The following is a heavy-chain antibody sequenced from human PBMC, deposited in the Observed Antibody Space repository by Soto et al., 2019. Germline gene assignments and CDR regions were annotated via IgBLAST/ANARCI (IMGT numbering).Heavy chain of an antibody. CDR2: INHSGST. CDR3: ASFPGGFFVYHRPTDAFHI. CDR1: GGSFSGYY. D-gene: IGHD3-3*01. Sequence: PSETLSLTCAVYGGSFSGYYWSWIRQPPGKGLEWSGEINHSGSTNYNPSLKSRVTISVDTSKNQFSLKLSSVTAADTAVYYCASFPGGFFVYHRPTDAFHIWCQGTMVTVSS. V-gene: IGHV4-34*01. J-gene: IGHJ3*02.